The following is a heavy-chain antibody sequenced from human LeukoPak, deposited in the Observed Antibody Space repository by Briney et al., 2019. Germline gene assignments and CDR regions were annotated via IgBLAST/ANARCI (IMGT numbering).Heavy chain of an antibody. D-gene: IGHD3-10*01. CDR2: HNPNNGGT. Sequence: ASVKGSCKASGYTFTGFFIHWVRQAPGQGLEWMGWHNPNNGGTKYAQKIQDRVTMTRDTSISTAYMERRGLRADDTAVYYCAREKGSGEFEGCFDPWGQGTLVTVSS. V-gene: IGHV1-2*02. CDR1: GYTFTGFF. CDR3: AREKGSGEFEGCFDP. J-gene: IGHJ5*02.